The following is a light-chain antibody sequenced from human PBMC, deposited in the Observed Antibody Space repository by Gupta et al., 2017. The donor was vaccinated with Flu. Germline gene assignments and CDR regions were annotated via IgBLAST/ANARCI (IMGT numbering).Light chain of an antibody. CDR1: QAISNY. CDR2: GAS. J-gene: IGKJ2*01. CDR3: QQYNSYPYT. V-gene: IGKV1-16*02. Sequence: GDRFTITCRASQAISNYLALFQQKPGKAPKALIFGASSLQSGVPSKFSGSGSGTDFTLTINMLQPEDFATYYCQQYNSYPYTFGQGTKLEI.